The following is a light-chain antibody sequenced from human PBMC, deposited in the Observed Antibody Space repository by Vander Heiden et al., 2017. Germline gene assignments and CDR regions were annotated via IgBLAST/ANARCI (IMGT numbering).Light chain of an antibody. CDR2: EVT. Sequence: QSALTQPPSASGSPGQSVTISCTGTNTDVGGNNYVSWYQQSPGKAPKLISYEVTKRPSGVPDRFSASKSGNTASLTVSGLRAEDEANYYCSSYGGRNNYVFGSGTKINVL. V-gene: IGLV2-8*01. CDR1: NTDVGGNNY. J-gene: IGLJ1*01. CDR3: SSYGGRNNYV.